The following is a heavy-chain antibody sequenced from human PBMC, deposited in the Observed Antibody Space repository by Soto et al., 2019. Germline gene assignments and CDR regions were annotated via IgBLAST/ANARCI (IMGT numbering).Heavy chain of an antibody. CDR3: ARHLRIRGTIVEGISFDY. V-gene: IGHV4-31*03. D-gene: IGHD2-15*01. J-gene: IGHJ4*02. CDR1: GSAISSGGYY. Sequence: SETLSLTCTVSGSAISSGGYYLSWIRHHPGKGLEWIGYIYYSGSTFHNPSLRRRVTMAVYTSKNQISLKMTTMTAADTAVYYCARHLRIRGTIVEGISFDYWGQGARVT. CDR2: IYYSGST.